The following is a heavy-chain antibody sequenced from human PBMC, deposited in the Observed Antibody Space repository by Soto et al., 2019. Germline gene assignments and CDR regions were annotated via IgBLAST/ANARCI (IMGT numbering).Heavy chain of an antibody. CDR2: INPNSGGT. CDR3: ARDQFASYSSSWYKPNWFDP. CDR1: GYTFTGYY. J-gene: IGHJ5*02. V-gene: IGHV1-2*04. D-gene: IGHD6-13*01. Sequence: ASVKVSCKASGYTFTGYYMHWVRQAPGQGLEWMGWINPNSGGTNYAQKFQGWVTMTRDTSISTAYMELSRLRSDDTAVYYCARDQFASYSSSWYKPNWFDPWGQGTLVTVSS.